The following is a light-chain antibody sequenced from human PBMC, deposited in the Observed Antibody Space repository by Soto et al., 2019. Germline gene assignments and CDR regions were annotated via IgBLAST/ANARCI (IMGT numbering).Light chain of an antibody. CDR1: QSVRNN. Sequence: EIVLTQSPATLSLSPGERATLSCRASQSVRNNLAGYQHKPGQAPRLLIYDASNRATGIPARFSGSGSGTDFTLTISSLESEDFAVYYCQQRSNWPSFGQGTRLEIK. CDR3: QQRSNWPS. V-gene: IGKV3-11*01. J-gene: IGKJ5*01. CDR2: DAS.